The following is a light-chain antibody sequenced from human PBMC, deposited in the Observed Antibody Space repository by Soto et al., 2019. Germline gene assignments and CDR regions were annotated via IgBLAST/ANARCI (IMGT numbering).Light chain of an antibody. J-gene: IGKJ1*01. V-gene: IGKV1-8*01. Sequence: AIRMTQSPSSFSASTGDRVTITCRASQGISSYLAWYQQKPGKAPKLLIYAASTLQSGVPSRFSGSVSGTDFTLTISCLQSEDFATYYCQQYYSYPHTFGQGTKEEIK. CDR1: QGISSY. CDR2: AAS. CDR3: QQYYSYPHT.